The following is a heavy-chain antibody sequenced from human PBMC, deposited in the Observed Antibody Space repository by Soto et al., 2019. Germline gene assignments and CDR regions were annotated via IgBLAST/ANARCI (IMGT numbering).Heavy chain of an antibody. CDR2: IIPIFGTA. J-gene: IGHJ4*02. D-gene: IGHD6-25*01. V-gene: IGHV1-69*05. CDR3: ASSSSGWPNHLLGEDD. CDR1: GGTFSSYA. Sequence: QVQLVQSGAEVKKPGSSVKVSCKASGGTFSSYAISWVRQAPGQGLEWMGGIIPIFGTANYAQKFQGRVTITXXEXTXKAYMGLSSLRSEDTAVYYCASSSSGWPNHLLGEDDWGKGTLVTVCS.